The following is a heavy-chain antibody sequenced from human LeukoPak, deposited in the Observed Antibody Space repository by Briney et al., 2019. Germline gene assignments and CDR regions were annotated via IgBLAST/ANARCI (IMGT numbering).Heavy chain of an antibody. V-gene: IGHV3-23*01. CDR3: AKGVVVVTAIAFDI. Sequence: TGGSLRLSCAASGFTFSSYGMHWVRQAPGKGLEWVSAISGSGGSTYYADSVKGRFTISRDNSKNTLYLQMNSLRAEDTAVYYCAKGVVVVTAIAFDIWGQGTMVTVSS. J-gene: IGHJ3*02. D-gene: IGHD2-21*02. CDR2: ISGSGGST. CDR1: GFTFSSYG.